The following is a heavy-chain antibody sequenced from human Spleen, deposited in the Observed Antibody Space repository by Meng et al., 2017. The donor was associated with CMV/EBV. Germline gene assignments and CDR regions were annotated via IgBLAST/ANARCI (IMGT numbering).Heavy chain of an antibody. V-gene: IGHV4-39*07. CDR2: IYYSGST. CDR1: GGSISSSSYY. J-gene: IGHJ5*02. D-gene: IGHD2-15*01. CDR3: ARDATYCSGGSCSYNWFDP. Sequence: SQTLSLTCAVSGGSISSSSYYWGWIRQPPGKGLEWIGSIYYSGSTYYNPSLKSRVTISVDTSKNQFSLKLSSVTAADTAVYYCARDATYCSGGSCSYNWFDPWGQGTLVTVSS.